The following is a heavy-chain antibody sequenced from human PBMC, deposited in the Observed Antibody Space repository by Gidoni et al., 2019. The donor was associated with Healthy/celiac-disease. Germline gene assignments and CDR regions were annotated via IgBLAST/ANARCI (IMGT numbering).Heavy chain of an antibody. CDR2: INHSGST. Sequence: QVQLPQWGAGLLKPSETLSLTCAVYGGSFSGYYWSWIRQPPGKGLEWLGEINHSGSTNYNPSLKSRVTISVDTSKNQFSLKLSSVTAADTAVYYCARERRRDGYGSLGAFDIWGQGTMVTVSS. CDR1: GGSFSGYY. J-gene: IGHJ3*02. CDR3: ARERRRDGYGSLGAFDI. V-gene: IGHV4-34*01. D-gene: IGHD5-12*01.